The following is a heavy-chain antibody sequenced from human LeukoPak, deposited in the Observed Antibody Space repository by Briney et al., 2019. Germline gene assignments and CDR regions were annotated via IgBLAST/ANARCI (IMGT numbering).Heavy chain of an antibody. CDR2: ISSSSSYI. V-gene: IGHV3-21*01. CDR3: ARGRDGYSFDY. CDR1: GFTFNNYA. D-gene: IGHD5-24*01. J-gene: IGHJ4*02. Sequence: GGSLRLSCAASGFTFNNYAMTWVRQAPGKGLEWVSSISSSSSYIYYADSVKGRFTISRDNAKNSLYLQMNSLKAEDTAVYYCARGRDGYSFDYWGQGTLVTVSS.